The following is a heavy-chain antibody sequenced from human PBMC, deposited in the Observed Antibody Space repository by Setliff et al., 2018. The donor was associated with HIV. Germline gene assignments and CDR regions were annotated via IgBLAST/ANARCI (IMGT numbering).Heavy chain of an antibody. CDR2: INTHSGYT. J-gene: IGHJ4*02. CDR1: GYTFNNYG. V-gene: IGHV1-18*01. D-gene: IGHD5-12*01. CDR3: ARGKTWLRFLDY. Sequence: ASVKVSCKASGYTFNNYGMSWVRQAPGQGLEWMGWINTHSGYTNYAQNVQGRVTVTMDTSTSTAYMELRSLKSDDTAVYYCARGKTWLRFLDYWGQGTLVTSPQ.